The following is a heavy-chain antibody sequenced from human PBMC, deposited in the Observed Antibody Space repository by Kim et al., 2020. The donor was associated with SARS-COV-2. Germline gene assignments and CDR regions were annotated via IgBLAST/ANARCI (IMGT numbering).Heavy chain of an antibody. J-gene: IGHJ6*03. CDR2: ISAYNGNT. CDR1: GYTFTSYG. V-gene: IGHV1-18*01. Sequence: ASVKVSCKASGYTFTSYGISWVRQAPGQGLEWMGWISAYNGNTNYAQKLQGRVTMTTDTSTSTAYMELRSLRSDDTAVYYCARASTGDYYYYYMDVWGKGTTVTVSS. CDR3: ARASTGDYYYYYMDV. D-gene: IGHD7-27*01.